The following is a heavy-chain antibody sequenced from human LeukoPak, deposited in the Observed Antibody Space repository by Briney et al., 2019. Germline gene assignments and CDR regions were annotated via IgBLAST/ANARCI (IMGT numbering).Heavy chain of an antibody. CDR2: IYYGGST. D-gene: IGHD3-22*01. V-gene: IGHV4-39*01. Sequence: SESLSLTCTVSGGSISSSSYHWGWIRQPPGKGLEWIGTIYYGGSTYYNPSLKSRVTISVDTSKKQFSRKLTSVTAADAAVYYCARLGDYYDSSGYFDAFDIWGQGTMVTVFS. CDR1: GGSISSSSYH. J-gene: IGHJ3*02. CDR3: ARLGDYYDSSGYFDAFDI.